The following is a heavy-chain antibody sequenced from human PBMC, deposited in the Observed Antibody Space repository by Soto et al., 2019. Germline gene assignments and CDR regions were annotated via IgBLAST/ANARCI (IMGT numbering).Heavy chain of an antibody. CDR1: GFTFSSYA. CDR2: IIGSGGST. Sequence: GGSLRLSCAASGFTFSSYAMSWVRQAPGKGLEWVSAIIGSGGSTYYADSVKGRFTISRDNSKNTLYLQMNSLRAEDTAVYYCAKGSGYCSGGSCSTMGNYYYYYMDVWGKGTTVTVSS. J-gene: IGHJ6*03. V-gene: IGHV3-23*01. CDR3: AKGSGYCSGGSCSTMGNYYYYYMDV. D-gene: IGHD2-15*01.